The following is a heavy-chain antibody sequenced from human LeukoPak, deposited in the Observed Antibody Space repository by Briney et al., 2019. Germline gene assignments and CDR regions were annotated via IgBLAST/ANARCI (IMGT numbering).Heavy chain of an antibody. CDR3: ARDLRYSSFDY. CDR2: MNPNSGNT. Sequence: ASVKVSCKASGYTFTSYDINWVRQATGQGLEWMGWMNPNSGNTGYAQKLQGRVTMTTDTSTSTAYMELRSLRSDDTAVYYCARDLRYSSFDYWGQGTLVTVSS. V-gene: IGHV1-8*01. D-gene: IGHD6-19*01. J-gene: IGHJ4*02. CDR1: GYTFTSYD.